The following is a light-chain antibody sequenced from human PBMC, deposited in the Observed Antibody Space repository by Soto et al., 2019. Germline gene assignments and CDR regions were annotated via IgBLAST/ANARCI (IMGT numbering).Light chain of an antibody. Sequence: EIVLTQSPGTLSLSQGERATLSCRASQSISGTYLAWYQQQPGQAPRLLIYGASSRATGIPDRFSGSGSGTDFTLTISRLEPEDFAVYYCQHWDSTFGPGTKVDIK. CDR1: QSISGTY. CDR2: GAS. V-gene: IGKV3-20*01. J-gene: IGKJ3*01. CDR3: QHWDST.